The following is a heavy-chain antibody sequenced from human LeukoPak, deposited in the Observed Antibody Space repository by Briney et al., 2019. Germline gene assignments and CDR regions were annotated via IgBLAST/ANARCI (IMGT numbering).Heavy chain of an antibody. CDR2: ISHDGSNR. V-gene: IGHV3-30*04. Sequence: GGSLRLSCAASGFDFSSYVMHWVRQAPRKGLEWVAVISHDGSNRYYADSVKGRFTISRDNSVNTLDLQMNSLGGEDTAMYYCVRDISGEKSFDYWGQGTLVTVSS. CDR1: GFDFSSYV. J-gene: IGHJ4*02. CDR3: VRDISGEKSFDY. D-gene: IGHD3-10*01.